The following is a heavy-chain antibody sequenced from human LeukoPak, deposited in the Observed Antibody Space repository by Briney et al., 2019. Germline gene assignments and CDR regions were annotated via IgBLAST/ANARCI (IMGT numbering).Heavy chain of an antibody. J-gene: IGHJ4*02. CDR3: ARARERGDF. D-gene: IGHD3-16*01. CDR1: EFTFSTYN. V-gene: IGHV3-48*04. CDR2: ISTSGDTM. Sequence: GGSLRLSCAASEFTFSTYNMNWVRQAPGKGLEWVSYISTSGDTMYYADSVKGRFTISRDNARNSLYLQMNSLRADDTAVYYCARARERGDFWGQGTLVTVSS.